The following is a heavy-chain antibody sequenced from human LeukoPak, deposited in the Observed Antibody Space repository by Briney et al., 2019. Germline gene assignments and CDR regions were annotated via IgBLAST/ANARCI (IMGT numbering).Heavy chain of an antibody. D-gene: IGHD3-10*01. CDR1: GYTFTNSY. V-gene: IGHV1-2*02. CDR3: ARGATMVRGVIRHYYYYYYMDV. J-gene: IGHJ6*03. CDR2: INPHGGNT. Sequence: VASVKLSCKSSGYTFTNSYIHWVRQPPGQALEWMGLINPHGGNTKYTQTFQRRVHMTRDTSISTAYMELSRLRSDDTAVYYCARGATMVRGVIRHYYYYYYMDVWGKGTTVTVSS.